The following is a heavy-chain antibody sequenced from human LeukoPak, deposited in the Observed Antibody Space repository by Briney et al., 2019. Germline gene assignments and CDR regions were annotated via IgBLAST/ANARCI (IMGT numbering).Heavy chain of an antibody. J-gene: IGHJ4*02. CDR2: VSIGGTGT. Sequence: GGSLRLSCAASGFTFSAHAMSWVRQAPGKGLEWVSTVSIGGTGTYYTDSVQGRFTISRDNSKSMVFLQMNSLRVDDTAIYYCAKDFGVTGAEIFDYWGQGTLVTVSS. CDR1: GFTFSAHA. D-gene: IGHD2-8*01. CDR3: AKDFGVTGAEIFDY. V-gene: IGHV3-23*01.